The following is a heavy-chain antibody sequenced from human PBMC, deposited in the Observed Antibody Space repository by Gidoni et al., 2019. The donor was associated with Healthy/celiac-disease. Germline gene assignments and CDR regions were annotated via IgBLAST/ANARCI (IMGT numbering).Heavy chain of an antibody. Sequence: GKGLEWVGFIRSKAYGGTTEYAASVKGRFTISRDDSKSIAYLQMNSLKTEDTAVYYCTREDDSSGWDYYYYGMDVWGQGTTVTVSS. D-gene: IGHD3-22*01. CDR3: TREDDSSGWDYYYYGMDV. V-gene: IGHV3-49*02. CDR2: IRSKAYGGTT. J-gene: IGHJ6*02.